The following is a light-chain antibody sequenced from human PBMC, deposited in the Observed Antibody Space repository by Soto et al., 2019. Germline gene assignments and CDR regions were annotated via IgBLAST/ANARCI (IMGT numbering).Light chain of an antibody. CDR1: QTVSSSY. CDR3: QQYRSSPRT. Sequence: EIVLTQSPGTLSLSPGERATLSCRASQTVSSSYLAWYQKTPGQAPRLLIYAASSRATGIPDRFSGSGSGTDFTLTISRLEPEDFAVYYYQQYRSSPRTFGQGTKVEI. J-gene: IGKJ1*01. CDR2: AAS. V-gene: IGKV3-20*01.